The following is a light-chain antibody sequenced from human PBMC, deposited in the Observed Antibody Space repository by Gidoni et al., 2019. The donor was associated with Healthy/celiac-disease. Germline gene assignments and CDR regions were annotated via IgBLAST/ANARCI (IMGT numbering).Light chain of an antibody. CDR1: QSVSSY. V-gene: IGKV3-11*01. CDR2: DAS. J-gene: IGKJ2*03. CDR3: QQRSNWPPYS. Sequence: ETVVTQSAATLALCPGERATLSCWASQSVSSYLAWYQQKPCQAPRLLINDASNGATGIPARFSGSGSGTDFTLTISSLEPEDFAVYYCQQRSNWPPYSFGQGTKLEIK.